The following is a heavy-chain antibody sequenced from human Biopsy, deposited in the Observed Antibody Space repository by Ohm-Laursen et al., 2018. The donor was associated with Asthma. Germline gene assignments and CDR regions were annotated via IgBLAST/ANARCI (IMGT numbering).Heavy chain of an antibody. V-gene: IGHV3-30*01. J-gene: IGHJ3*02. CDR2: ISKDASTQ. CDR3: VRDGTDDAFDI. Sequence: SLRLSCSAPGFSFSNFAIHWVRQAPGKGLEWVGVISKDASTQGYADSVKGRFTMARDNSKNTLDLQMNSLREEDTAVYYCVRDGTDDAFDIWGQGTVVSVSS. CDR1: GFSFSNFA. D-gene: IGHD1-1*01.